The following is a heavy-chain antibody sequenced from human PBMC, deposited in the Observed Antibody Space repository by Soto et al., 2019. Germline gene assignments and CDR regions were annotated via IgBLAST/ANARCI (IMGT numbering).Heavy chain of an antibody. CDR2: IIPIFGTA. V-gene: IGHV1-69*06. Sequence: SVKVSFKASGGPFSSYAISLVRQAPGQGLEWMGGIIPIFGTANYAQKFQGRVTITADKSTSTAYMELSSLRSEDTAVYYCARDRGMTGKTGHWFDPWGQGTLVTVSS. D-gene: IGHD1-20*01. J-gene: IGHJ5*02. CDR3: ARDRGMTGKTGHWFDP. CDR1: GGPFSSYA.